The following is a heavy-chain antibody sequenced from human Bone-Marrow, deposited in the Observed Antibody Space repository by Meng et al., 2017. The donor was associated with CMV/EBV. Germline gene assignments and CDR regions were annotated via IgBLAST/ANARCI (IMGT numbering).Heavy chain of an antibody. V-gene: IGHV1-18*01. CDR2: ISAYNGNT. D-gene: IGHD3-3*01. CDR1: GYDFTSYG. J-gene: IGHJ6*02. CDR3: ARDPRFSGHGYYGMDV. Sequence: ASVKVSCKASGYDFTSYGISWVRQAPGQGLEWMGWISAYNGNTNNAQKLQGRVTMTTDTSTSTAYMELRSLRSDDTAVYYCARDPRFSGHGYYGMDVWGQGTTVTVSS.